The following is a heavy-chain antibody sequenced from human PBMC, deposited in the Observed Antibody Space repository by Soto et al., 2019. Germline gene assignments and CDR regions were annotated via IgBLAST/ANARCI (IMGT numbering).Heavy chain of an antibody. CDR1: GLTFSSYG. V-gene: IGHV3-33*01. J-gene: IGHJ3*02. CDR2: IWHDGSKK. Sequence: QVQLVESGGGVVQPERSLRLSCTASGLTFSSYGIHWVRQAPGKGLEWVAVIWHDGSKKYYADSVRGRFAISRDNSTNTAYLQMNSLRAEETAVYYCEGRDDPFHIWGQGTMVTVSS. CDR3: EGRDDPFHI.